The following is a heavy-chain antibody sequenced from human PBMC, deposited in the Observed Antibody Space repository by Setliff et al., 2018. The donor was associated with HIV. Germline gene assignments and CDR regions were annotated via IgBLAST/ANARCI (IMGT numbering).Heavy chain of an antibody. V-gene: IGHV1-18*01. CDR2: IGTQNGNT. D-gene: IGHD3-3*01. Sequence: GASVKVSCKASGYSFTTYGVYWVRQAPGQGLEWMGWIGTQNGNTNYAQKFQGRVTMTTDTSTNTAYLEPVNLRSDDTATFYCGRGTLYGVSDYWGPGTLVTVSS. CDR1: GYSFTTYG. CDR3: GRGTLYGVSDY. J-gene: IGHJ4*02.